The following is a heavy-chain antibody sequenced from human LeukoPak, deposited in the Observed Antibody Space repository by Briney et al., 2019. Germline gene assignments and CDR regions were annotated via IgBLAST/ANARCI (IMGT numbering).Heavy chain of an antibody. V-gene: IGHV1-2*02. D-gene: IGHD3-3*01. CDR2: INPNSGGT. CDR1: GYTFTGYY. CDR3: ARATRSGITIFGVAPEANNWFDP. J-gene: IGHJ5*02. Sequence: ASVKVSCKASGYTFTGYYMHWVRQAPGQGLEWMGWINPNSGGTNYAQKFQGRVTMTRDTSISTAYMELSRLRSDDTAVYYCARATRSGITIFGVAPEANNWFDPWGQGTLVTVSS.